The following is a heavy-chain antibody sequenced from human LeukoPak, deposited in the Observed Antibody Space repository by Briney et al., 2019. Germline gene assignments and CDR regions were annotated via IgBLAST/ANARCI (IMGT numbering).Heavy chain of an antibody. V-gene: IGHV4-39*07. CDR1: DDSTSSSSYY. Sequence: PSETLSLTCTVSDDSTSSSSYYWGWIRQPPGKGLEWIGTIYYSGTTYYNPSLKSRVTISLDTSKKQFSLKLSSVTAADTAVYYCARDPSRYCSSTSCYHFDYWGQGTLVTVSS. D-gene: IGHD2-2*01. CDR3: ARDPSRYCSSTSCYHFDY. J-gene: IGHJ4*02. CDR2: IYYSGTT.